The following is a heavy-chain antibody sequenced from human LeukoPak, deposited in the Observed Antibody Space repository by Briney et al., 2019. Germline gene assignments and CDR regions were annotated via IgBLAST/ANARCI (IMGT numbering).Heavy chain of an antibody. CDR2: IYSSGST. CDR3: ATRFSGRPFDP. V-gene: IGHV4-30-4*08. Sequence: PSQTLSLICTVSGASISSGDYHWTWIRQPPGKGLEWIGYIYSSGSTYYNPSLKRRVSISVHTPKHHFSLQLTSVTAADTAVYYCATRFSGRPFDPWGQGTLVTVSS. J-gene: IGHJ5*02. D-gene: IGHD1-26*01. CDR1: GASISSGDYH.